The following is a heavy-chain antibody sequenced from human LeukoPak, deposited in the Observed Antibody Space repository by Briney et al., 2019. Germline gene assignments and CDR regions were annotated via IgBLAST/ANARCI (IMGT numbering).Heavy chain of an antibody. CDR3: ARGPPIVVVPAATYMDV. D-gene: IGHD2-2*01. CDR1: GFTFSSYG. Sequence: GGSLRLSCAASGFTFSSYGMSWVRQAPGKGLEWVSAISGSGGSTYYADSVKGRFTISRDNAKNSLYLQMNSLRAEDTAVYYCARGPPIVVVPAATYMDVWGKGTTVTVSS. CDR2: ISGSGGST. J-gene: IGHJ6*03. V-gene: IGHV3-23*01.